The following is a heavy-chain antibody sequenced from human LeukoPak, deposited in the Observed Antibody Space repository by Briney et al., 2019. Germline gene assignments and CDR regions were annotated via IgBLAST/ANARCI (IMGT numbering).Heavy chain of an antibody. CDR2: IKQDGSDK. V-gene: IGHV3-7*01. CDR3: AIIPRAAAGPSARSPFHY. CDR1: GFTFSSYW. D-gene: IGHD6-13*01. J-gene: IGHJ4*02. Sequence: GGSLRLSCAASGFTFSSYWMNWVRQAPGKGLEWVANIKQDGSDKYYVDSVKGRFTISRDNAKNSLYLQMNSLRAEDTAVYYCAIIPRAAAGPSARSPFHYWGQGTLVTASS.